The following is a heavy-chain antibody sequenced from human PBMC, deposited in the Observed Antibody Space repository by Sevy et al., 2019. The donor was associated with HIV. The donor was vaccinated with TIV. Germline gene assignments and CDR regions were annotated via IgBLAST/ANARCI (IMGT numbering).Heavy chain of an antibody. CDR1: GFSLSTRGVR. CDR2: IYWDDDK. CDR3: AHSINGGVSAGLRNYFYDY. J-gene: IGHJ4*02. D-gene: IGHD6-19*01. Sequence: SGPTLVNPTQTLTLTCTFSGFSLSTRGVRVSWIRQPPGEALEWLALIYWDDDKRYSPSLQSTLTITKDNSKNQVFLKMTNMDPVDTATYYCAHSINGGVSAGLRNYFYDYWGQGTLVTVSS. V-gene: IGHV2-5*08.